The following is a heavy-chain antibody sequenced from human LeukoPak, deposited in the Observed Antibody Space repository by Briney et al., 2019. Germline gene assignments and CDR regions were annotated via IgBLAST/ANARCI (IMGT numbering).Heavy chain of an antibody. CDR1: GFTFSSYG. D-gene: IGHD6-13*01. Sequence: GGSLRLSCAASGFTFSSYGMHWVRQALGKGLEWVAVIWYDGSNKYYADSVKGRFTISRDNSKNTLYLQMNSLRAEDTAVYYCARDQGYSSSWYERGNWFDPWGQGALVTVSS. CDR3: ARDQGYSSSWYERGNWFDP. V-gene: IGHV3-33*01. CDR2: IWYDGSNK. J-gene: IGHJ5*02.